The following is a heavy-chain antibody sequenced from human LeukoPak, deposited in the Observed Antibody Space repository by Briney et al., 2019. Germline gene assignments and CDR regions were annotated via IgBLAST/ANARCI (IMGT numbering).Heavy chain of an antibody. CDR3: ARIIVGATRNHYMDV. D-gene: IGHD1-26*01. CDR1: GGSISSYY. V-gene: IGHV4-59*08. Sequence: PSETLSLTCTVSGGSISSYYWSWLRQPPGKGLEWTGYIYYGGSTNYNPSLKSRVTISVDTSKNQFSLRLSSVTASDTPVYYCARIIVGATRNHYMDVWGKGTTVTVSS. CDR2: IYYGGST. J-gene: IGHJ6*03.